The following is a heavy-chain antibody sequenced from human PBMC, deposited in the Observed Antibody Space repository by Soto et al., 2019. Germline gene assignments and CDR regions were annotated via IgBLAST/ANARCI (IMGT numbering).Heavy chain of an antibody. CDR3: AKFLPTSPCGGDCYSDFGLDY. V-gene: IGHV3-30*18. CDR2: ISYDGSNK. D-gene: IGHD2-21*02. Sequence: PGGSLRLSCAASGFTFSSYGMHWVRQAPGKGLEWVVVISYDGSNKYYADSVKGRFTISRDNSKNTLYLQMNSLRAEDTAVYYCAKFLPTSPCGGDCYSDFGLDYWGRGTLVTVS. CDR1: GFTFSSYG. J-gene: IGHJ4*02.